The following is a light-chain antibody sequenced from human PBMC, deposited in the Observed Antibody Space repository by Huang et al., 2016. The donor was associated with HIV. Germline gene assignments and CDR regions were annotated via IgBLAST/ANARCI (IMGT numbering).Light chain of an antibody. CDR2: GAS. J-gene: IGKJ2*01. Sequence: EIVLTQSPGTLSLSPGDRATLSCRASQSVSSSYLAWYQQKPGQAPRLLIYGASSRATGIPDRFSGSGSETDFTLTISRLEPEDFAVYYCQQYNNLRYTFGQGTKLEIK. CDR1: QSVSSSY. V-gene: IGKV3-20*01. CDR3: QQYNNLRYT.